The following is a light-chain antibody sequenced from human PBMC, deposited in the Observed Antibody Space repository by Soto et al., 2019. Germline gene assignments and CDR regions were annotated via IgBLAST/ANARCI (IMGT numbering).Light chain of an antibody. V-gene: IGLV3-21*02. J-gene: IGLJ1*01. Sequence: SYELTQPPSVSVAPGQTARITCGGNNIGSKSVHWYQKRPGQAPVLVVYDDADRPSGIPERFSGSNSGNTATLTISRVEAGDEADYYCQVWDTSSDHPNVSGTGTKLTVL. CDR3: QVWDTSSDHPNV. CDR2: DDA. CDR1: NIGSKS.